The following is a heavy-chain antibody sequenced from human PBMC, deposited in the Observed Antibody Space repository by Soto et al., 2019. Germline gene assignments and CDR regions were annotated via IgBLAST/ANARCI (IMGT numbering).Heavy chain of an antibody. CDR2: IIPIFGTA. D-gene: IGHD3-10*01. J-gene: IGHJ6*02. Sequence: ASVKVSCKASGGTFSSYAISWVRQAPGQGLEWMGGIIPIFGTANYAQKFQGRVTITADESTSTAYMELSSLRSEDTAVYYCAVGGAYGSGSLHYYYYYGMDVWGQGTTVTVSS. V-gene: IGHV1-69*13. CDR3: AVGGAYGSGSLHYYYYYGMDV. CDR1: GGTFSSYA.